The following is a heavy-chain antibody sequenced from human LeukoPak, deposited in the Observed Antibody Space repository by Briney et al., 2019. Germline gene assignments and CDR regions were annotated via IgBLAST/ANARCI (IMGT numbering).Heavy chain of an antibody. CDR2: FSGSGGST. V-gene: IGHV3-23*01. CDR1: GFTFSSYA. Sequence: PGGSLRLSCEASGFTFSSYAMSWVRPAPGKGLEWVSGFSGSGGSTYYADSVKGRFTISRDNSKNTLYLQMNSLRAEDTAVYYCARAGNIRFDDGGQGTLVTVSS. CDR3: ARAGNIRFDD. J-gene: IGHJ4*02. D-gene: IGHD1/OR15-1a*01.